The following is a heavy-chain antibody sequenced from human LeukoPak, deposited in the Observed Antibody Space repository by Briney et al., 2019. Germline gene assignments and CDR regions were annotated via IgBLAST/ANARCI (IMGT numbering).Heavy chain of an antibody. CDR2: INAGNGNT. J-gene: IGHJ4*02. D-gene: IGHD6-13*01. Sequence: ASVKVSRKASGYTFTSYAMHWVRQAPGQRLEWMGWINAGNGNTKYSQKFQGRVTITRDTSASTAYMELSSLRSEDTAVYYCVRRPYSSIWYCFDYWGQGTLVTVSS. CDR1: GYTFTSYA. V-gene: IGHV1-3*01. CDR3: VRRPYSSIWYCFDY.